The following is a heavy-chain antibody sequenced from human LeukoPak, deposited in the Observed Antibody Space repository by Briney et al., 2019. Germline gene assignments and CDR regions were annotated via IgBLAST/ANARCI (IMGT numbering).Heavy chain of an antibody. Sequence: GGSLRLSCAASGFTFSSYAMHWVRQAPGKGLEWVAVISYDGSNKYYADSVKGRFTISRDSSKNTLYLQMNSLRAEDTAVYYCARGAHSSGWYMIDYWGQGTLVTVSS. D-gene: IGHD6-19*01. J-gene: IGHJ4*02. CDR3: ARGAHSSGWYMIDY. CDR1: GFTFSSYA. CDR2: ISYDGSNK. V-gene: IGHV3-30-3*01.